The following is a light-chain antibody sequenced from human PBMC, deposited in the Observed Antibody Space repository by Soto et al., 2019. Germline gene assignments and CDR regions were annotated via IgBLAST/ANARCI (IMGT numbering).Light chain of an antibody. V-gene: IGKV3-20*01. CDR1: QSVTSSY. Sequence: EIVLTQSPGTLSLSPGERATLSCRASQSVTSSYLAWYQQKPGRAPRLLIYGASSRASGIPDRFSGSGSGTDFTLTISRLEPEDFAVYYCQRFGSSLYTFGQGTKLEIK. J-gene: IGKJ2*01. CDR3: QRFGSSLYT. CDR2: GAS.